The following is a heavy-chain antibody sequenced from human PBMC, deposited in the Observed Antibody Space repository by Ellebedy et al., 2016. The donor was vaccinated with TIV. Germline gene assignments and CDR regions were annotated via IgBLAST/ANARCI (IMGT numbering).Heavy chain of an antibody. CDR3: AREHRGYCSGGSCLTWDY. Sequence: AASVKVSCKASGYTFTGYYMHWVRQAPGQGLEWMGWINPNSGGTNYAQKFQGRVTMTRDTSISTAYMELSRLRSDETAVYYCAREHRGYCSGGSCLTWDYWGQGTLVTVSS. CDR2: INPNSGGT. V-gene: IGHV1-2*02. D-gene: IGHD2-15*01. J-gene: IGHJ4*02. CDR1: GYTFTGYY.